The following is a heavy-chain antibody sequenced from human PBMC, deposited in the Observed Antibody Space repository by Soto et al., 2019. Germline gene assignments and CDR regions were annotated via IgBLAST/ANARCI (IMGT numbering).Heavy chain of an antibody. Sequence: ASVKVSCKASGYTFTGYYVHWVRQTPGQGLEWMGWINPNSGGTNYAQKFQGRVTITADESTSTAYMEQSSLRSEDTAVYYCARGHCSGGSCHFPHLFDYWGQGTVVTVSS. CDR1: GYTFTGYY. CDR2: INPNSGGT. CDR3: ARGHCSGGSCHFPHLFDY. V-gene: IGHV1-2*02. J-gene: IGHJ4*02. D-gene: IGHD2-15*01.